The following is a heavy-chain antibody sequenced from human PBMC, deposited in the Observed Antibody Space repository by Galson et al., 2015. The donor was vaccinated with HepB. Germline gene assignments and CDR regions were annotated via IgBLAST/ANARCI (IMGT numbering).Heavy chain of an antibody. Sequence: SLRLSCAASGFTFSDYDMHWVRQVTGKGLEWVAAIDIFGDTYCAGSMKGRFTISRENVRDSLYLQMNSLGFGDTAIYYCVREAPAPRRFDYLDIWGQGTVVTVST. J-gene: IGHJ3*02. CDR2: IDIFGDT. CDR1: GFTFSDYD. CDR3: VREAPAPRRFDYLDI. V-gene: IGHV3-13*01. D-gene: IGHD2-2*01.